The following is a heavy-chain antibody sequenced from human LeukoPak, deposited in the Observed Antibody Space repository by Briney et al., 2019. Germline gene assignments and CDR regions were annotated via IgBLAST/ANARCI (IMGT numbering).Heavy chain of an antibody. J-gene: IGHJ4*02. CDR3: ARVAAGDYYDSSGLDY. CDR1: GYTFTNYY. D-gene: IGHD3-22*01. Sequence: ASVKVSCKASGYTFTNYYIHWVRQAPGQGLECMGIINPSGGSTSYAQKFQGRVTMTRDTSTSTVYMELSSLRSEDTAVYYCARVAAGDYYDSSGLDYWGQGTLVTVSS. V-gene: IGHV1-46*01. CDR2: INPSGGST.